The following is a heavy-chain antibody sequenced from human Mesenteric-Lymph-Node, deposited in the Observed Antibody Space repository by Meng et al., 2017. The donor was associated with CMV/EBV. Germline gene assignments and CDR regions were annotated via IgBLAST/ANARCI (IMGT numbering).Heavy chain of an antibody. CDR3: AREISGSYFGY. Sequence: SETLSLTCAVYGGSFSGYYWSWIRQPPGKGLEWIGEINHSGSTNYNPSLKSRVTISVDTSKNQFSLKLSSVTAADTAVYYCAREISGSYFGYWGQGTLVTVSS. CDR2: INHSGST. J-gene: IGHJ4*02. D-gene: IGHD1-26*01. V-gene: IGHV4-34*01. CDR1: GGSFSGYY.